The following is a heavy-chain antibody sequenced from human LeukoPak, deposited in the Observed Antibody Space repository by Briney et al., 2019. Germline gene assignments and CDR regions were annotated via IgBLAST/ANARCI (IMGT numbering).Heavy chain of an antibody. CDR1: GFTFSSYG. Sequence: PGGSLRLSCAASGFTFSSYGMHWVRQAPGKGLEWVAVISYDGSNKYYADSVKGRFTISRDNSKNTLYLQMNSLRAEDTAVYYCARDHLSSGSSPDYYYYYMDVWGKGTTVTISS. CDR3: ARDHLSSGSSPDYYYYYMDV. D-gene: IGHD6-19*01. CDR2: ISYDGSNK. V-gene: IGHV3-30*03. J-gene: IGHJ6*03.